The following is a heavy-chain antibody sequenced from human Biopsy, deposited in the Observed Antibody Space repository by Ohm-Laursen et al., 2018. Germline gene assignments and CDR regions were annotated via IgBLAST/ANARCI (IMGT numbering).Heavy chain of an antibody. D-gene: IGHD2-2*02. CDR2: IDLDDAK. CDR1: GFSLNTRGMS. J-gene: IGHJ6*02. Sequence: TQTLTLTCTLSGFSLNTRGMSVTWIRQPPGKALEWLARIDLDDAKLYSESLKTRLTISNGTSENHVVLTISDVAPVDTATYYCARIPILVVPAAIVYRHRRHLQGLDVWGQGTTVIVSS. CDR3: ARIPILVVPAAIVYRHRRHLQGLDV. V-gene: IGHV2-70*16.